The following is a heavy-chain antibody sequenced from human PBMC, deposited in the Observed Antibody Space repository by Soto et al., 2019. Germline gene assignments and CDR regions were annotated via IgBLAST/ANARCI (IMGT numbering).Heavy chain of an antibody. D-gene: IGHD4-17*01. J-gene: IGHJ4*02. V-gene: IGHV4-39*01. CDR1: GGSISSSSYY. Sequence: QLQLQESGPGLVKPSETLSLTCTVSGGSISSSSYYWGWIRQPPGKGLEWIGSIYYSGSTYYNPSLKSRVTISVDTSKNQFSLKLSSVTAADTAVYYCAGAYGDSRAPFDYWGQGTLVTVSS. CDR2: IYYSGST. CDR3: AGAYGDSRAPFDY.